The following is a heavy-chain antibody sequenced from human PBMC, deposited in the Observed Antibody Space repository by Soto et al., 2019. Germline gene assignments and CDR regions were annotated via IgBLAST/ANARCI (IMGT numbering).Heavy chain of an antibody. V-gene: IGHV3-30*18. CDR1: GSTFSNYA. CDR3: VKAGVAGYCSGGSCFNWFDP. D-gene: IGHD2-15*01. Sequence: GGSLRLSCTASGSTFSNYAIHWVRQVPGKGLEWVAVISPDGSYKDYADFVEGRFTISRDNSKNTLYLQMNSLRADDTAVYYCVKAGVAGYCSGGSCFNWFDPWGQGTLVTVSS. J-gene: IGHJ5*02. CDR2: ISPDGSYK.